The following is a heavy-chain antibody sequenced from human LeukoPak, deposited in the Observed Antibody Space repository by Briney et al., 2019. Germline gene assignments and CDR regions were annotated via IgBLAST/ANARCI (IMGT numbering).Heavy chain of an antibody. CDR1: GFTVSSNY. CDR3: AKSAGVVVVTARVGFDY. J-gene: IGHJ4*02. D-gene: IGHD2-21*02. V-gene: IGHV3-30*02. Sequence: GGSLRLSCAASGFTVSSNYMSWVRQAPGKGLEWVAFIRYDGSNKYYADSVKGRFTISRDNSKNTLYLQMNSLRAEDTAVYYCAKSAGVVVVTARVGFDYWGQGTLVTVSS. CDR2: IRYDGSNK.